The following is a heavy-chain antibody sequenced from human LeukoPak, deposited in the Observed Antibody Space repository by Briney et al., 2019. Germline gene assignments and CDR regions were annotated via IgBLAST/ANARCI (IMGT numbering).Heavy chain of an antibody. Sequence: PGGSLRLSCAASGFTFSSYSMNWVRQAPGKGLEWVSSISSSSSYIYYADSVKGRFTISRDNAKNSLYLQMNSLRAEDTAVYYCARTYYYDSSGYYGDAFDIWGQGTMVTVSS. CDR2: ISSSSSYI. J-gene: IGHJ3*02. V-gene: IGHV3-21*01. CDR3: ARTYYYDSSGYYGDAFDI. CDR1: GFTFSSYS. D-gene: IGHD3-22*01.